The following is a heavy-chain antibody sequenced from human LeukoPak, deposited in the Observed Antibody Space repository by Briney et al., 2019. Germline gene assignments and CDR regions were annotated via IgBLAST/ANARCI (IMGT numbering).Heavy chain of an antibody. CDR2: ISGSGGST. D-gene: IGHD3-3*01. Sequence: LGGSLRLSCAASGFTFSSYAMSWVRQAPGKGLEWVSAISGSGGSTYYADSVKGRFTISRDNSKNTLYLQINSLRAEDTTVYYCAKGAITIFGVALYNWFDPWGQGTLVTVSS. CDR3: AKGAITIFGVALYNWFDP. J-gene: IGHJ5*02. V-gene: IGHV3-23*01. CDR1: GFTFSSYA.